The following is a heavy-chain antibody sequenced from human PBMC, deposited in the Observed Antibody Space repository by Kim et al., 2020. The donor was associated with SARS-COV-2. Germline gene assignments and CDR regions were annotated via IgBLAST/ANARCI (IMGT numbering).Heavy chain of an antibody. D-gene: IGHD1-26*01. Sequence: GSVKGRFTISRENAKNSFYLEMSSLRAGDTAVYYCARGERVRQSYSLDYWGQGTLVTVSS. CDR3: ARGERVRQSYSLDY. J-gene: IGHJ4*02. V-gene: IGHV3-13*01.